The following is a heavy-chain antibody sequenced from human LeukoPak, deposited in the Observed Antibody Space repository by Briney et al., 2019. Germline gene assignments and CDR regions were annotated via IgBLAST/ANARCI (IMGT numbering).Heavy chain of an antibody. CDR2: IYSGGST. V-gene: IGHV3-66*01. CDR3: ASELGSGWFPIEY. J-gene: IGHJ4*02. D-gene: IGHD6-19*01. CDR1: GFTVSSNY. Sequence: GGSLRLSCAASGFTVSSNYMTWVRQAPGKGLEWVSVIYSGGSTYYADSVKGRFTISRDNAKNSLYLQMNSLRAEDTAVYYCASELGSGWFPIEYWGQGTLVTVSS.